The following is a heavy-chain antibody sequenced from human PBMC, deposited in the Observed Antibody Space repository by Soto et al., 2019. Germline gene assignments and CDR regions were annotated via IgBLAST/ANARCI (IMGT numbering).Heavy chain of an antibody. CDR3: AKIGGGPGDYYYYMDV. D-gene: IGHD3-10*01. CDR1: GFTVSSTY. CDR2: IYSGGST. J-gene: IGHJ6*03. V-gene: IGHV3-53*01. Sequence: GGALTLSCAASGFTVSSTYMSWDRQAPGKGLEWVSVIYSGGSTYYADSVKGRFTISRHNSKNTLYLQMNSLRAEDTAVYYCAKIGGGPGDYYYYMDVWGKGTTVTVSS.